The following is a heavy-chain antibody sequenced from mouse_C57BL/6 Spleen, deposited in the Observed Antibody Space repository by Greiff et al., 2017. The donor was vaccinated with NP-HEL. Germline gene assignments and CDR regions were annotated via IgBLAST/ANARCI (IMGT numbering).Heavy chain of an antibody. Sequence: QVQLQQPGTELVKPGASVKLSCKASGYTFASYWMHWLKQRPGQGLEWIGNINPNNGGTNYNEKFKNKATLTVDTSSNTAYMHLSSLTSEDSAVYYCARSDWAFFAMDYWGQGTSVTVSS. V-gene: IGHV1-53*01. J-gene: IGHJ4*01. CDR3: ARSDWAFFAMDY. CDR1: GYTFASYW. CDR2: INPNNGGT. D-gene: IGHD4-1*01.